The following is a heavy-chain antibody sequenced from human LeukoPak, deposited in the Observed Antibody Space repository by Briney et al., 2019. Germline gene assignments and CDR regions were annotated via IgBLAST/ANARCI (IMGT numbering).Heavy chain of an antibody. CDR2: IIPIFGTA. CDR3: ARDCSGSCYSGFDY. D-gene: IGHD2-15*01. CDR1: GGTFSSYA. J-gene: IGHJ4*02. Sequence: ASVKVSCKASGGTFSSYAISWVRQAPGQGLEWMGGIIPIFGTANYAQKFQGRVTITADESTSTAYMELSSLRSEDTAVYYCARDCSGSCYSGFDYWGQGTLVTVSS. V-gene: IGHV1-69*13.